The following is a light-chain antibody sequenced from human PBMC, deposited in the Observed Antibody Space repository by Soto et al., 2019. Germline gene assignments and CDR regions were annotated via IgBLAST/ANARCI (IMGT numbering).Light chain of an antibody. CDR3: AACYYSPSGHAV. CDR1: SSNIGSNY. J-gene: IGLJ7*01. Sequence: QSVLTQPPSASGTPGQRVTISCSGSSSNIGSNYVYWYQQLPGTAPKLLIYRNNQRPSGVAVRFSGSKSDTSASLAISVSRSEDEADSYCAACYYSPSGHAVFGGGTQLTVL. V-gene: IGLV1-47*01. CDR2: RNN.